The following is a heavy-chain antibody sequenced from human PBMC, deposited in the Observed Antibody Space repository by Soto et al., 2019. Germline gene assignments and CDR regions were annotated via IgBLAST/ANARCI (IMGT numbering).Heavy chain of an antibody. J-gene: IGHJ3*01. CDR3: ARLRRDWGDAFDL. CDR2: IIPVFDKA. Sequence: QVQLVQSEADVKKPGSSVKVSCKTSGGPFGSSAISWVRQAPAQGLEWMGEIIPVFDKANYAQNFQGRLTITAVEPTGTVFMQLSSLRSEDTAVYFCARLRRDWGDAFDLWGLGTFVTVSS. V-gene: IGHV1-69*01. D-gene: IGHD3-16*01. CDR1: GGPFGSSA.